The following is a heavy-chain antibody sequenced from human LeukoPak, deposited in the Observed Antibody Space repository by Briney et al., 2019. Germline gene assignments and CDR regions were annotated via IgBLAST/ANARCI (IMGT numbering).Heavy chain of an antibody. D-gene: IGHD5-12*01. J-gene: IGHJ3*02. V-gene: IGHV4-59*12. CDR1: GGSISSYY. CDR3: ARAVASTNDAFDI. CDR2: IYYSGST. Sequence: SETLSLTCTASGGSISSYYWSWIRQPPGKGLEWIGYIYYSGSTNYNPSLKSRVTISVDTSKNQFSLKLSSVTAADTAVYYCARAVASTNDAFDIWGQGTMVTVSS.